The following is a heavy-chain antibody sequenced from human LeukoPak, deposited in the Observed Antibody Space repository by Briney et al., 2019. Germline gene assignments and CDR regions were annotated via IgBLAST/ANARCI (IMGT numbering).Heavy chain of an antibody. D-gene: IGHD3-10*01. Sequence: ASVKVSCKASGYTFTSYGISWVRQAPGQGLEWMGWISAYNGNTNYAQKLQGRVTMTTDTSTSTAYMELRSLRSDDTAVYFCARVVRELHLLDYWGQGTLVTVSS. V-gene: IGHV1-18*01. CDR1: GYTFTSYG. CDR2: ISAYNGNT. J-gene: IGHJ4*02. CDR3: ARVVRELHLLDY.